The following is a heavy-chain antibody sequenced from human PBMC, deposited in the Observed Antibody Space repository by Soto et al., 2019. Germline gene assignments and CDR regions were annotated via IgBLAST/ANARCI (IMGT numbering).Heavy chain of an antibody. V-gene: IGHV4-31*03. D-gene: IGHD5-18*01. CDR2: IYYSGST. CDR3: ARVLSYGYSAPAAQIDY. J-gene: IGHJ4*02. CDR1: GGSISSGGYY. Sequence: QVQLQESGPGLVKPSQTLSLTCTVSGGSISSGGYYWSWIRQHPGKGLEWIGYIYYSGSTYYNPSLRRRVTISGDTSKNQFSLRLSSVTAADTAVYYCARVLSYGYSAPAAQIDYWGQGTLVTVSS.